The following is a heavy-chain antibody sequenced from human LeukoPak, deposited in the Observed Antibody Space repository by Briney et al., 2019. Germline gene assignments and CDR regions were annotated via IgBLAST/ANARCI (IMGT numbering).Heavy chain of an antibody. CDR1: GGSISSYY. V-gene: IGHV4-59*01. CDR2: IYYSGST. D-gene: IGHD3-10*01. CDR3: ARDCYGSGYSFDY. Sequence: PSETLSLTCTVSGGSISSYYWSWIRQPPGKGLEWIGYIYYSGSTNYNPSLKSRVTISVDTSKNQFPLKLSSVTAADTAVYYCARDCYGSGYSFDYWGQGTLVTVSS. J-gene: IGHJ4*02.